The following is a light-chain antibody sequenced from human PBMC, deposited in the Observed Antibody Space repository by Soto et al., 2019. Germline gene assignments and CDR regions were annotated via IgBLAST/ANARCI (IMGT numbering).Light chain of an antibody. V-gene: IGKV3-15*01. CDR3: QQVHNWPLT. CDR2: GAS. CDR1: QSISSE. J-gene: IGKJ2*01. Sequence: EIVMTQSPATLSVSPGERATLSCRASQSISSELAWYQQRPGQPPRLLIYGASTRATGVPDRFTGSGSGSDFTLTISGLQSEDFAVYYCQQVHNWPLTFGQGTRLEI.